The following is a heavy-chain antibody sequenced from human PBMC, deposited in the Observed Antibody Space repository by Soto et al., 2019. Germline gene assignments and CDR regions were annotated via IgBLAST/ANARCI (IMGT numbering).Heavy chain of an antibody. V-gene: IGHV3-74*01. CDR3: ARESDGANSL. D-gene: IGHD4-17*01. CDR2: IKGDGNST. Sequence: EVQLVESGGGLVQPGGSLRLSCAASGFTFSSYWMHWVRQAPGKGLVWVSRIKGDGNSTGYADYVKGRFNISRDNAKNTLYLQMNSRRAEDTAVYYCARESDGANSLWGQGTLVTVSS. CDR1: GFTFSSYW. J-gene: IGHJ4*02.